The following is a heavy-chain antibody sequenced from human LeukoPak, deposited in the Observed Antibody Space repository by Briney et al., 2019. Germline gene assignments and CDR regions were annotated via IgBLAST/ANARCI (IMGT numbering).Heavy chain of an antibody. CDR3: ARGDYGDYSYGMDV. J-gene: IGHJ6*02. D-gene: IGHD4-17*01. CDR2: ISAYNGNT. V-gene: IGHV1-18*04. Sequence: ASVKVSCKASGYTFTGYYMHWVRQAPGQGLEWMGWISAYNGNTNYAQKLQGRVTMTTDTSTSTAYMELRSLRSDDTAVYYCARGDYGDYSYGMDVWGQGTTVTVSS. CDR1: GYTFTGYY.